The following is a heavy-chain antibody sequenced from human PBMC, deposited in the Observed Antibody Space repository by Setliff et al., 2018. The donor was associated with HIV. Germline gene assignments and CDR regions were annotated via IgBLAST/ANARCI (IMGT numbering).Heavy chain of an antibody. V-gene: IGHV1-69*05. CDR1: GGTFSDYA. D-gene: IGHD2-15*01. CDR2: IIPMIGLA. Sequence: SVKVSCKASGGTFSDYAISWVRQAPGQGLEWMGGIIPMIGLATYAQKFQGRVTITTDESTSTAYMELSSLTSEDTAMYYCAREDGFCSGGSCYLDFWSQGALVTVSS. CDR3: AREDGFCSGGSCYLDF. J-gene: IGHJ4*02.